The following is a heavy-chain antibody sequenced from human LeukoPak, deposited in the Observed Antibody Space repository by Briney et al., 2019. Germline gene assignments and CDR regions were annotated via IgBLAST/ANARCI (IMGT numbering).Heavy chain of an antibody. D-gene: IGHD1-26*01. CDR1: GFTFSSYS. J-gene: IGHJ4*02. CDR3: ARGTSGSYYCGKFDY. Sequence: KPGGSLRLSCAASGFTFSSYSMNWVRQAPGKGLEWVSSISSSSSYIYYADSVKGRFTISRDNAKNSLYLQMNSLRAEDTAVYYCARGTSGSYYCGKFDYWGQGTLVTVSS. V-gene: IGHV3-21*01. CDR2: ISSSSSYI.